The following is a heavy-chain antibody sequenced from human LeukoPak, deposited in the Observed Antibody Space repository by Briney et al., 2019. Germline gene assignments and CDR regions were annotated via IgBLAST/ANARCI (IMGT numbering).Heavy chain of an antibody. CDR2: IKPDGSDK. J-gene: IGHJ4*02. CDR1: RFTFSNSW. V-gene: IGHV3-7*03. Sequence: GGSLRLSCVVSRFTFSNSWVTWVRQAPGKGLEWVATIKPDGSDKYYVDSVKGRFTISRDNAKNSLYLQMNSLRAEDTAVYYCAKGRTSGSSWPFDYWGQGTLVTVSS. D-gene: IGHD6-13*01. CDR3: AKGRTSGSSWPFDY.